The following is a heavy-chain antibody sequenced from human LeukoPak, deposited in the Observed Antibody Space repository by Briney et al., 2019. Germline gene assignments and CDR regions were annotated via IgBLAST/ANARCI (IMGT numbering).Heavy chain of an antibody. CDR3: ARDMTTVTLD. V-gene: IGHV3-30-3*01. CDR1: GFTFSSYA. Sequence: SGGSLRLSCAASGFTFSSYAMHWVRQASGKGLEWVAVISYGGSNKYYADSVKGRFTISRDNSKNTLYLQMNSLRAEDTAVYYCARDMTTVTLDWGQGTLVTVSS. J-gene: IGHJ4*02. D-gene: IGHD4-17*01. CDR2: ISYGGSNK.